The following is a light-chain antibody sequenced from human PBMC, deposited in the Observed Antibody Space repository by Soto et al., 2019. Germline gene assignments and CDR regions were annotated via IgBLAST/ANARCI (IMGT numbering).Light chain of an antibody. CDR1: QSVKSNY. V-gene: IGKV3-20*01. J-gene: IGKJ4*01. CDR2: GAS. Sequence: EIVLTQSPGTLSLSPGERATLSCRASQSVKSNYLAWYQQKPGQAPRLIIYGASSRATGIPDRFSGSGSGTEFTLTISRLEPEDFAVYYCQQDGSAPLPFGGGTKVEIK. CDR3: QQDGSAPLP.